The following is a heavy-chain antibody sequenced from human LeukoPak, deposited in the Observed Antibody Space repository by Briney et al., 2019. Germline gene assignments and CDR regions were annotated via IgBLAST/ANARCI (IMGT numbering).Heavy chain of an antibody. Sequence: SGGSLRLSCAASGFTFSRYNMNWVRQAPGKGLEWVSFISTGSSDIFYADSVKGRFTISRDNSKNTLDLQMNSLRPEDTAVYYCAKEFSATPRAAAQTGDAFDVWGQGTMVTVSS. CDR3: AKEFSATPRAAAQTGDAFDV. V-gene: IGHV3-48*01. J-gene: IGHJ3*01. CDR2: ISTGSSDI. D-gene: IGHD7-27*01. CDR1: GFTFSRYN.